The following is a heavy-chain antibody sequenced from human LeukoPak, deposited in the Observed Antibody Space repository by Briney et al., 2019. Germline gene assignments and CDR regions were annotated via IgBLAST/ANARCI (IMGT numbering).Heavy chain of an antibody. CDR2: ITPLNGDT. D-gene: IGHD3/OR15-3a*01. CDR3: VNSGTYAFDI. Sequence: TGASVKVSCKASGYTFTYRYLHWVRQAPGQALEWMGWITPLNGDTNYPQKFQGRVTITRDTSMSTAYMELSSLRSDDTAMYYCVNSGTYAFDIWGPGTMGTVSS. J-gene: IGHJ3*02. V-gene: IGHV1-45*01. CDR1: GYTFTYRY.